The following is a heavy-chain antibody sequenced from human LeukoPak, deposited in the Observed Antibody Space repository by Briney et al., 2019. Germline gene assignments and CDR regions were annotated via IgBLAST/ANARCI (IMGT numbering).Heavy chain of an antibody. V-gene: IGHV4-4*07. CDR1: GGSISSYY. J-gene: IGHJ4*02. CDR2: IYTSGST. Sequence: SETLSLTCTVSGGSISSYYWSWIRQPAGKGLEWIGRIYTSGSTNYNPSLKGRVTMSVDTSKNQFSLKLSSVTAAGTAVYYCAREMNYYDSSGPTDPPFDYWGQGTLVTVSS. CDR3: AREMNYYDSSGPTDPPFDY. D-gene: IGHD3-22*01.